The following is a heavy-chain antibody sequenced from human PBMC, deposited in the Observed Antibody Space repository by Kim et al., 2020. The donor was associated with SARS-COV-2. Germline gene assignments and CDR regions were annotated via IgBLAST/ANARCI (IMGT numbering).Heavy chain of an antibody. CDR3: ARGTRQWLVRGRYNYYMDV. J-gene: IGHJ6*03. D-gene: IGHD6-19*01. Sequence: SETLSLTCAVYGGSFSGYYWSWIRQPPGKGLEWIGEINHSGSTNYNPSLKSRVTISVDTSKNQFSLKLSSVTAADTAVYYCARGTRQWLVRGRYNYYMDV. CDR1: GGSFSGYY. V-gene: IGHV4-34*01. CDR2: INHSGST.